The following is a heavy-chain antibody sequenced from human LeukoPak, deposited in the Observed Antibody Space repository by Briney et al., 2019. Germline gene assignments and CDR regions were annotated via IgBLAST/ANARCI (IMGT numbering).Heavy chain of an antibody. Sequence: SETLSLTCAVYGGSFSGYYWSWIRQPPGKGLEWIGEINHSGSTNYNPSLKSRAIISVDTSKNQFSLKLSSVTAADTAVYYCARKDYYGSYVWGQGTTVTVSS. J-gene: IGHJ6*02. CDR2: INHSGST. CDR3: ARKDYYGSYV. V-gene: IGHV4-34*01. D-gene: IGHD3-10*01. CDR1: GGSFSGYY.